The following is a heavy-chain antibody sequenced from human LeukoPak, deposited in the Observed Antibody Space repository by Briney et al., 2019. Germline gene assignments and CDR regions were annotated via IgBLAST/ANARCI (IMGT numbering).Heavy chain of an antibody. V-gene: IGHV3-30*02. J-gene: IGHJ4*02. Sequence: PGGSLRLSCAASGFTFSSYGMHWVRQAPGKGLKWVAFIRSDGSNKYYADSVKGRFTITRDNSKNTLYLQMNSLRAEDTAVYYCAKIREAYCGGDCYSVPDDYWGQGMLVIVSS. CDR1: GFTFSSYG. CDR2: IRSDGSNK. CDR3: AKIREAYCGGDCYSVPDDY. D-gene: IGHD2-21*02.